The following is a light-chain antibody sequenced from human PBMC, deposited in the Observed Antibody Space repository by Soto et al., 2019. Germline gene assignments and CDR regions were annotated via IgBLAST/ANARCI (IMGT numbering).Light chain of an antibody. CDR1: QSISNY. V-gene: IGKV1-39*01. CDR3: QQSYSTPPIT. J-gene: IGKJ5*01. CDR2: AAS. Sequence: DIQMTQSPSSLSASVGDRVTITCRASQSISNYLNWYQQKPGKAPKLLIYAASSLQSGVPSRFSGSGSGTDFTLTISSLQSEDFATYYCQQSYSTPPITFGRGTRLEIK.